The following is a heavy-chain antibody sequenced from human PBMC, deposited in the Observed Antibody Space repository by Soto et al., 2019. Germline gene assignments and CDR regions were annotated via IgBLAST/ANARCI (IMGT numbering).Heavy chain of an antibody. CDR3: ARLDIVATYGMDV. Sequence: EVQLVESGGGLVKPGGSLRLSCAASGFTFSSYSMNWVRQAPGKGLEWVSSISSSSSYIYYADSVKGRFTITRDNAKNSLYLQMNSLRAEETAVYYCARLDIVATYGMDVWGQGTTVTVSS. V-gene: IGHV3-21*01. D-gene: IGHD5-12*01. CDR1: GFTFSSYS. CDR2: ISSSSSYI. J-gene: IGHJ6*02.